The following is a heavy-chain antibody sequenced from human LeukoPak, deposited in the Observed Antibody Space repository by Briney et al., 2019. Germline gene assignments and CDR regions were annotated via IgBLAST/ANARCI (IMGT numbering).Heavy chain of an antibody. V-gene: IGHV3-64*01. CDR1: GFTFSSYA. CDR2: ISSNGGST. D-gene: IGHD2-15*01. CDR3: AREYCSGGSCFDAFDI. J-gene: IGHJ3*02. Sequence: GGSLRLSCAASGFTFSSYAMHWVRQAPGKGLEYVSAISSNGGSTYYANSVKGRFTISRDNSKSTLYLQMGSLRAEDMAVYYCAREYCSGGSCFDAFDIWGQGTMVTVSS.